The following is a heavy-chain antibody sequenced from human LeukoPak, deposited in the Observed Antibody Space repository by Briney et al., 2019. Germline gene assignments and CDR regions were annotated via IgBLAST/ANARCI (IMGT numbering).Heavy chain of an antibody. CDR3: ARAILRGYDSIGDDAFDI. CDR2: IYYSGST. Sequence: SQTLSLTCTVSGGSISSGDYYWSWIRQPPGKGLEWIGYIYYSGSTYYNPSLKSRVTISVDTSKNQFSLKLSSVTAADPAVYYGARAILRGYDSIGDDAFDIWAKGTMVPVSS. V-gene: IGHV4-30-4*08. D-gene: IGHD3-22*01. J-gene: IGHJ3*02. CDR1: GGSISSGDYY.